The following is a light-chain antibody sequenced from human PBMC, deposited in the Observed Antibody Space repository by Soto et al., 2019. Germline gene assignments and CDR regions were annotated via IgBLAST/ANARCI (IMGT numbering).Light chain of an antibody. CDR2: AAS. V-gene: IGKV1-27*01. CDR3: QNYDSDPIT. Sequence: EIQMTQSPSTLSVSPGKTASLSCRASQGIRNYLAWYQQKPRKVPRVLIYAASTLQPGVPSRFSGSGSGTDFTLTINSLQPHDIATYYCQNYDSDPITFGQGTRLEIK. CDR1: QGIRNY. J-gene: IGKJ5*01.